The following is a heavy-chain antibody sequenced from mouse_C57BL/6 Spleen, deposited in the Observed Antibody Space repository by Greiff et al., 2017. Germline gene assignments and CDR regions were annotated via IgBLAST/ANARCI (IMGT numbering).Heavy chain of an antibody. J-gene: IGHJ4*01. CDR1: GYTFTSYW. CDR2: IYPGSGST. Sequence: VQLQQPGAELVKPGASVKMSCKASGYTFTSYWITWVKQRPGQGLEWIGDIYPGSGSTNYNEKFKSKATLTVDTSSSTAYMQLSSLTSEDSAVYYCARSYHGDYYAMDYWGQGTSVTVSS. CDR3: ARSYHGDYYAMDY. D-gene: IGHD1-1*01. V-gene: IGHV1-55*01.